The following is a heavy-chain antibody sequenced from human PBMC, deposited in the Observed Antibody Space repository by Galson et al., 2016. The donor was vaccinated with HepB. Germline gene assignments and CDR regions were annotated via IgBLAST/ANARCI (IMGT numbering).Heavy chain of an antibody. CDR3: AKDDLENTVTTLFDY. CDR2: LSESGSTI. V-gene: IGHV3-23*01. D-gene: IGHD4-17*01. CDR1: GFTFSSYA. Sequence: SLRLSCAASGFTFSSYAMSWVRQAPGKGLAWVSALSESGSTIYYADSVKGRFTISRDNSRNTLFLQMNSLRAEDTAIYYCAKDDLENTVTTLFDYWGQGTLVTVSS. J-gene: IGHJ4*02.